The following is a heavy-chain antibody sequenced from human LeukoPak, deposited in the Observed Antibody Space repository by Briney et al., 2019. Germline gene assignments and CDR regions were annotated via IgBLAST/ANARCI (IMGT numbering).Heavy chain of an antibody. CDR3: AGGNYDSSGYSFDY. D-gene: IGHD3-22*01. Sequence: PSETLSLTCAVYGGSFSGYYWSWIRQPPGKGLEWIGEINHSGSTNYNPSLKGRVTISVDTSKNQFSLKLSSVTAADTAVYYCAGGNYDSSGYSFDYWGQGTLVTVSS. CDR1: GGSFSGYY. CDR2: INHSGST. V-gene: IGHV4-34*01. J-gene: IGHJ4*02.